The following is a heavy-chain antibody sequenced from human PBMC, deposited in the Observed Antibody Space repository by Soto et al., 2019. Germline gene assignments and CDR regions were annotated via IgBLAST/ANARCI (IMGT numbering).Heavy chain of an antibody. CDR3: AKQVEQQSDAFDI. V-gene: IGHV3-30*18. CDR2: ISYDGSNK. Sequence: PGGSLRLSCAASGFTFSSYGMHWVRQAPGKGLEWVAVISYDGSNKYYADSVKGRFTISRDNSKNTLYLQMNSLRAEDKAVYYCAKQVEQQSDAFDIWRQGTMVTVSS. CDR1: GFTFSSYG. J-gene: IGHJ3*02. D-gene: IGHD6-13*01.